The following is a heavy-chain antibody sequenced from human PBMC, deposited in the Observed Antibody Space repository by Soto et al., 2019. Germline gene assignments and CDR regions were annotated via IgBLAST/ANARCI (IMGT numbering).Heavy chain of an antibody. J-gene: IGHJ6*02. D-gene: IGHD2-2*01. CDR1: GYTFTSYY. V-gene: IGHV1-46*01. CDR2: INPSGGST. Sequence: ASVKVSCKASGYTFTSYYMHWVRQAPGQGLEWMGIINPSGGSTSYAQKFQGRVTMTRDTSTSTVYMELSSLRSEDTAVYYCARWGGSPDPIYCSSTSCYDNYYYGMDVWGQGTTVTVSS. CDR3: ARWGGSPDPIYCSSTSCYDNYYYGMDV.